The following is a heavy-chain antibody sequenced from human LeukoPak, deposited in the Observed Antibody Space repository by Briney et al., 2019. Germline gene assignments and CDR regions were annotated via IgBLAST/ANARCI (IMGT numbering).Heavy chain of an antibody. Sequence: GGSLRISCAASGFNFSSYWMHWVRQAPGKGLVWVSRINSDGSSTSYADSLKGRFTISRDNTKNTLYQQMNSLRAEDTAVYYCARDLGYSSGFDYWGQGTMVTVSS. D-gene: IGHD6-19*01. CDR2: INSDGSST. J-gene: IGHJ4*01. CDR3: ARDLGYSSGFDY. V-gene: IGHV3-74*01. CDR1: GFNFSSYW.